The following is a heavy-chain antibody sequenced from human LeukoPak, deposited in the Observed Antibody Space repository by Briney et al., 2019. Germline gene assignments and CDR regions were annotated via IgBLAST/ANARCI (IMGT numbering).Heavy chain of an antibody. CDR3: ARGAERGYCSGGSCYSSWFDP. D-gene: IGHD2-15*01. Sequence: ASVKVSCKASGYTFTGYYMHWVRQAPGQGLEWMGWINPNSGGTNYAQKFQGRVTMTRDTSISTAYMELSSLRSEDTAVYYCARGAERGYCSGGSCYSSWFDPWGQGTLVTVSS. J-gene: IGHJ5*02. CDR1: GYTFTGYY. V-gene: IGHV1-2*02. CDR2: INPNSGGT.